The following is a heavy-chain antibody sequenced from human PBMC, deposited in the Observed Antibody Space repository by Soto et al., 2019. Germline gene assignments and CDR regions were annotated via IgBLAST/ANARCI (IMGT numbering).Heavy chain of an antibody. CDR3: AKDPRYSSNNFDY. D-gene: IGHD6-13*01. V-gene: IGHV3-23*01. CDR1: GFTFSSYA. J-gene: IGHJ4*02. Sequence: EVQLLESGGGLVQPGGSLRLSCAASGFTFSSYAMSWVRQAPGKGLEWVSAISGSGGSTYYADSVRGRFTISRDNSKNTLYLQMNSLRAEDTAVYYCAKDPRYSSNNFDYWGQGTLVTVSS. CDR2: ISGSGGST.